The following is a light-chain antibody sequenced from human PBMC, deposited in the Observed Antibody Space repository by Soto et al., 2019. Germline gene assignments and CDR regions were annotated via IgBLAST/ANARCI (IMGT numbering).Light chain of an antibody. CDR2: DAS. Sequence: DIQMTQSPFTLSASVGDRDTITCRASQSISSWLAWYQQKPGKAPKLLIYDASSLESGVPSRFSGSGSGTEFTLTISSLQPDDFATYYCQQYNSYPFTFGQGTRLEIK. CDR1: QSISSW. V-gene: IGKV1-5*01. J-gene: IGKJ5*01. CDR3: QQYNSYPFT.